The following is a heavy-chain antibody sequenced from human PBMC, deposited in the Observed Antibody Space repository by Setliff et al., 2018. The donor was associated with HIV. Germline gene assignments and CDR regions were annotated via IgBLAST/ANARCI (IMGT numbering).Heavy chain of an antibody. Sequence: GASVKVSCKSSGGTFNSYAISWVRQAPGQGLEWMGGIIPIFDIASSAQKFQGRVTITADESTRTSYMELSSLRSEDTAVYYCARDRSYYPNYFDYWGQGTLVTVSS. CDR3: ARDRSYYPNYFDY. V-gene: IGHV1-69*13. D-gene: IGHD1-26*01. CDR2: IIPIFDIA. CDR1: GGTFNSYA. J-gene: IGHJ4*02.